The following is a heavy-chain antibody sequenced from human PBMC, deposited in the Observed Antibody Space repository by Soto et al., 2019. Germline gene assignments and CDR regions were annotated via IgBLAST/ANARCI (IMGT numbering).Heavy chain of an antibody. CDR1: GFTFSSYA. CDR3: ANTRSSSSSRTRLAFDY. CDR2: ISGSGGST. J-gene: IGHJ4*02. V-gene: IGHV3-23*01. Sequence: GGSLRLSCAASGFTFSSYAMSWVRQAPGKGLEWVSAISGSGGSTYYADSVKGRFTISRDNSKNTLYLQMNSLRAEDTAVYYCANTRSSSSSRTRLAFDYWGQGTLVTVSS. D-gene: IGHD6-13*01.